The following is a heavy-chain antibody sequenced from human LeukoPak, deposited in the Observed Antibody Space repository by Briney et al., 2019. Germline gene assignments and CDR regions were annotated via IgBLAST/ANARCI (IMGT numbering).Heavy chain of an antibody. CDR1: GFSFSSFG. V-gene: IGHV3-30*02. CDR2: LPSNGDEE. D-gene: IGHD6-19*01. J-gene: IGHJ2*01. Sequence: GGSLRLSCATSGFSFSSFGMHWVRQAPGKGLEHLAFLPSNGDEEYYADSAKGRFTISRDNSRNTMYLQMNSLRPEDTAVYFCAKEYSSGWSYWYFDLWGRGTLVTVSS. CDR3: AKEYSSGWSYWYFDL.